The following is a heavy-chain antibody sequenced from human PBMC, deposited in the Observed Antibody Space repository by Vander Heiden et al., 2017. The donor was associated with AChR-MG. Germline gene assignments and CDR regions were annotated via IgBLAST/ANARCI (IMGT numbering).Heavy chain of an antibody. CDR1: GFSLTTTGVG. CDR2: IYWDDDK. Sequence: QITLKESGPTLVKPTQTLTPTCTFSGFSLTTTGVGGGWVRQPPGKALELLALIYWDDDKRYSPSLKSRLTITKDTSKNQVVLTMTNMDPVDTATYYCAHRADFWYFDLWGRGTLVTVSS. V-gene: IGHV2-5*02. CDR3: AHRADFWYFDL. J-gene: IGHJ2*01.